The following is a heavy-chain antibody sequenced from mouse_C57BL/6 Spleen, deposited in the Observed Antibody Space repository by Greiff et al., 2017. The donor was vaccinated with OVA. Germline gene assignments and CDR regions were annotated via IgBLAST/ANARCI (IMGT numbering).Heavy chain of an antibody. CDR3: AKDNYGSSLYWYFDV. D-gene: IGHD1-1*01. CDR1: GFTFSSYA. J-gene: IGHJ1*03. CDR2: ISDGGSYT. Sequence: EVKLVESGGGLAKPGGSLKLSCAASGFTFSSYALSWVRQTPEKRLEWVAPISDGGSYTSYPDNVKGRITITRDNAKNNLYLQMSHLKSENTAMYYGAKDNYGSSLYWYFDVWGTGTTVTVSS. V-gene: IGHV5-4*01.